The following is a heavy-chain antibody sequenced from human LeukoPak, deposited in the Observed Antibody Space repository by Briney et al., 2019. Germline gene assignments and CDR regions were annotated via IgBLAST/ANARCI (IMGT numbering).Heavy chain of an antibody. D-gene: IGHD3-10*01. CDR2: INLDGSVQ. CDR1: GFILSSYW. Sequence: GGSLRLSCATSGFILSSYWMIWVRQAPGQGLERVANINLDGSVQWYADSVKGRFTISRDNAKNSVYLQMNSLRAEDTAVYYCVRESGRSRVGELLRDWGQGTRVTVSS. CDR3: VRESGRSRVGELLRD. J-gene: IGHJ4*02. V-gene: IGHV3-7*01.